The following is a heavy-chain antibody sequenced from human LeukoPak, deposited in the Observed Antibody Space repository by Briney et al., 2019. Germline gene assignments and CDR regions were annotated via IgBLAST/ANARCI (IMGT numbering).Heavy chain of an antibody. CDR1: GFTFSAYW. J-gene: IGHJ4*02. CDR2: INTDGSSP. D-gene: IGHD6-6*01. CDR3: ARESYSSSSLDY. V-gene: IGHV3-74*01. Sequence: GGSLRLSCAASGFTFSAYWMHWVRQAPGKGLVWVSRINTDGSSPTYAASVKGRFTISRDNAKNTLYLQMNSLTAEDTAVYYCARESYSSSSLDYWGQGTLVTVSS.